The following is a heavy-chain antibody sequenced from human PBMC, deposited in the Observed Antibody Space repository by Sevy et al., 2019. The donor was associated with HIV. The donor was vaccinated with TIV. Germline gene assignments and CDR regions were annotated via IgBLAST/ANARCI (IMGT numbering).Heavy chain of an antibody. J-gene: IGHJ3*02. D-gene: IGHD2-15*01. CDR1: GFTFSSYW. CDR3: AGVVGAGVREAFDI. Sequence: GGSLRLSCAASGFTFSSYWMSWVRQAPGKGLEWVANIKQDGSEKYYVDSVKGRFAISRDNAKNSLYLQMNSLRAEDTAVYYCAGVVGAGVREAFDIWGQGTMVTVSS. V-gene: IGHV3-7*03. CDR2: IKQDGSEK.